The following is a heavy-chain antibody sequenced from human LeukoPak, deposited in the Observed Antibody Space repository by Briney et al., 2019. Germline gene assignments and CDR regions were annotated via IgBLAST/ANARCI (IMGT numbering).Heavy chain of an antibody. Sequence: GASVKVSCKASGYTFTDYYLHWVRQAPGQGLEWMGWINPNSGGTNYAQTFQGRVTMTRDTSITTAYLELSRLRSDDTAVYYCARVQSRSSSSRGPYYYGMDVWGQGTTVTVSS. J-gene: IGHJ6*02. CDR2: INPNSGGT. V-gene: IGHV1-2*02. CDR1: GYTFTDYY. CDR3: ARVQSRSSSSRGPYYYGMDV. D-gene: IGHD6-6*01.